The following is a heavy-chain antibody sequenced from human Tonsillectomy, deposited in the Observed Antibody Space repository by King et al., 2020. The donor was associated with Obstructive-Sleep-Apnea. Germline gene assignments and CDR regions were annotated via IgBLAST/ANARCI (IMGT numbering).Heavy chain of an antibody. V-gene: IGHV4-39*07. CDR3: ARGDYNYFDY. Sequence: QLQESGPRLVKPSEILSLTCTVSGGSISTTTYAWGWIRQPPGKWLEWIGSIYYNGNTYYNPSLKSRITISVDTSRTQFSLKLTSVTAADTAVYYCARGDYNYFDYWGQGTLVTVSS. J-gene: IGHJ4*02. CDR1: GGSISTTTYA. CDR2: IYYNGNT. D-gene: IGHD4-17*01.